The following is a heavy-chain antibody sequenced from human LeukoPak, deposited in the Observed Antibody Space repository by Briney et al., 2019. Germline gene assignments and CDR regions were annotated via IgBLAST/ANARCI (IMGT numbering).Heavy chain of an antibody. Sequence: ASVKVSCKASGFTFTGSAMQWVRQARGQRLEWIGWIVVGSGNTNYAQKFQERVTISRDMSTSTAYMELSSLRSEDTAVYYCAALVDYYDSSGYYVDYWGQGTLVTVSS. CDR3: AALVDYYDSSGYYVDY. D-gene: IGHD3-22*01. CDR2: IVVGSGNT. J-gene: IGHJ4*02. V-gene: IGHV1-58*02. CDR1: GFTFTGSA.